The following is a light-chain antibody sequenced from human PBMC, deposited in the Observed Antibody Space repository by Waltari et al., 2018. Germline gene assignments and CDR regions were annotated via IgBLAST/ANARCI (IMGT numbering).Light chain of an antibody. V-gene: IGKV3-20*01. J-gene: IGKJ2*01. CDR1: QSVSSNY. CDR2: GAS. Sequence: EIVLTQSPGTLSLSPGERATLSCRASQSVSSNYLAWYQQKPGQTPRLLIYGASSRVTGIPDRFSGSGSGTDFTLTISRLEPEDFAGYYCQQYGYSPGTFGQGTKLEIK. CDR3: QQYGYSPGT.